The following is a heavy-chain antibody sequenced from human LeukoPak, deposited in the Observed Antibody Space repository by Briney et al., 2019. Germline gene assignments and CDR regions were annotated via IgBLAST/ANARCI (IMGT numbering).Heavy chain of an antibody. Sequence: GASVKVSCKASGYTFTGYYMHWVRQAPGQGLEWMGWINPNSGGTNYAQKFQGRVTMTRDTSISTAYMELSRLRSDETAVYYCARDIISGSSWYGYWGQGTLVTVSS. CDR3: ARDIISGSSWYGY. CDR2: INPNSGGT. J-gene: IGHJ4*02. CDR1: GYTFTGYY. V-gene: IGHV1-2*02. D-gene: IGHD6-13*01.